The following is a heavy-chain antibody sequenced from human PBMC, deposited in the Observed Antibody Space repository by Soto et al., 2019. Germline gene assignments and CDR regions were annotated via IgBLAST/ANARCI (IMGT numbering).Heavy chain of an antibody. CDR3: ARVPGDDRYYGSSGIDY. J-gene: IGHJ4*02. CDR1: DGSFSCYY. D-gene: IGHD3-22*01. CDR2: INHSGST. Sequence: SETLSLPCAVYDGSFSCYYWSWIRQPPGKGLEWIGEINHSGSTNYNPSLKSRVTISVDTSKNQFSLKLSSVTAADTAVYYCARVPGDDRYYGSSGIDYWGQGTLVTVSS. V-gene: IGHV4-34*01.